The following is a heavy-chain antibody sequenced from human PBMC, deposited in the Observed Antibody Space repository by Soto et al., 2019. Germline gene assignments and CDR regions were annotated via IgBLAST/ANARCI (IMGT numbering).Heavy chain of an antibody. CDR2: ISFDGSNK. D-gene: IGHD3-10*01. CDR1: GFTFSSYN. Sequence: GGSLRLSCAASGFTFSSYNMHWVRQAPGKGLEWVALISFDGSNKYYADSVKGRFTIPRDTSKNTLYLQMNSLRAEDTAVYYCAKVLEIYGSGPWGQGTLVTVSS. J-gene: IGHJ5*02. V-gene: IGHV3-30*18. CDR3: AKVLEIYGSGP.